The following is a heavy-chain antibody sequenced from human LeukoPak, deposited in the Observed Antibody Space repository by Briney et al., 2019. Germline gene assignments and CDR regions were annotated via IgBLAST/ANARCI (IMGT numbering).Heavy chain of an antibody. CDR1: GGSISSGGYY. CDR3: ARLWFGEDDY. J-gene: IGHJ4*02. V-gene: IGHV4-30-2*01. CDR2: IYHSGST. Sequence: PSQTLSLTCTVSGGSISSGGYYWSWIRQPPGKGLEWIGYIYHSGSTYYNPSLKSRVTISVDRSKNQFSLKLSSVTAADTAVYYCARLWFGEDDYWGQGTLVTVSS. D-gene: IGHD3-10*01.